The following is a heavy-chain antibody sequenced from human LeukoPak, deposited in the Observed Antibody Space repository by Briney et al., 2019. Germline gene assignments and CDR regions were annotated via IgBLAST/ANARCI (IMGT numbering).Heavy chain of an antibody. V-gene: IGHV4-34*01. CDR1: GFTFSSYA. J-gene: IGHJ5*02. Sequence: GSLRLSCAASGFTFSSYAMSWIRQPPGKGLEWIGEINHSGSTNYNPSLKSRVTISVDTSKNQFSLKLSSVTAADTAVYYCARVVVVAATRVDPWGQGTLVTVSS. CDR2: INHSGST. D-gene: IGHD2-15*01. CDR3: ARVVVVAATRVDP.